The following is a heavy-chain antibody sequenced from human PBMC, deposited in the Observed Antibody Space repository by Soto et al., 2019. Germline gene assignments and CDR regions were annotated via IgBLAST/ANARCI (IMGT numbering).Heavy chain of an antibody. D-gene: IGHD2-2*01. J-gene: IGHJ6*02. Sequence: ASVKVSCKASGYTFTGYYMHWVRQAPGQGLEWMGWINPNSGGTNYAQKFQGWVTMTRDTSISTAYMELSRLRSGDTAVYYCARERLCSSTSCRYYYYYYGMDVWGQGTTVTVSS. CDR3: ARERLCSSTSCRYYYYYYGMDV. CDR2: INPNSGGT. CDR1: GYTFTGYY. V-gene: IGHV1-2*04.